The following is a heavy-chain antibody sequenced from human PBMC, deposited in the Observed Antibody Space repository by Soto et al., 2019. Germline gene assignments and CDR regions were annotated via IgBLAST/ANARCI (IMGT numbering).Heavy chain of an antibody. CDR2: ISYDGNNK. CDR3: AKSVYNWNDGFFDY. V-gene: IGHV3-30*03. CDR1: GFTFSTYG. J-gene: IGHJ4*02. D-gene: IGHD1-1*01. Sequence: QVQLVESGGGVVQPGRSLRLSCAASGFTFSTYGMHWVRQAPGKGLEWVAVISYDGNNKYYADSVKGRFTISRDNSKXXXDXXXXXXXXXXXXVYYCAKSVYNWNDGFFDYWGQGTLVTVSS.